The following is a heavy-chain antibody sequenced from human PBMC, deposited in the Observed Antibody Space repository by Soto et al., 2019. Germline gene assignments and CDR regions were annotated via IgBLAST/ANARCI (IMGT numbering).Heavy chain of an antibody. D-gene: IGHD6-13*01. CDR3: ARDRWSSSWGGMDV. CDR1: GYTFTNYA. CDR2: INVGNPNT. J-gene: IGHJ6*02. V-gene: IGHV1-3*01. Sequence: GASVKVSCKASGYTFTNYAMHWVRQAPGQRPEWMGWINVGNPNTKYSQKFQGRVTIIRDTSASTVYMELSSLTSEDTAVYYCARDRWSSSWGGMDVWGQGTTVTVSS.